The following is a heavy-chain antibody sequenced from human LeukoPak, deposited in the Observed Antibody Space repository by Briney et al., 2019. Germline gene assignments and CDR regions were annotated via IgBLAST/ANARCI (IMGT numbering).Heavy chain of an antibody. CDR2: IKQDGSEK. D-gene: IGHD3-10*01. V-gene: IGHV3-7*01. J-gene: IGHJ4*02. CDR3: ATDMVRGVPSLGY. CDR1: GFTFSNYW. Sequence: GGSLRLSCAASGFTFSNYWMTWVRQAPGKGLEWVANIKQDGSEKCFMDSVKGRFSISRDNARNSLYLQMNSLRADDTAVYYCATDMVRGVPSLGYWGQGTLVTVSS.